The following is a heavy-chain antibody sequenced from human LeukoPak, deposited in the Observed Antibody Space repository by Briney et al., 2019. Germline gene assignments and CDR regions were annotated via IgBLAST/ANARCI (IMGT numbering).Heavy chain of an antibody. CDR3: AKDYEQWLVRYYFDY. J-gene: IGHJ4*02. Sequence: PGGSLRLSCAASGFTFSSYAMSWVRQAPGKGLEWVSAISGSGGSTYYADSVKGRFTISRDNSKNTLYLQMNSLRAEDTAVYYCAKDYEQWLVRYYFDYWGRGTMVTVSA. CDR1: GFTFSSYA. CDR2: ISGSGGST. D-gene: IGHD6-19*01. V-gene: IGHV3-23*01.